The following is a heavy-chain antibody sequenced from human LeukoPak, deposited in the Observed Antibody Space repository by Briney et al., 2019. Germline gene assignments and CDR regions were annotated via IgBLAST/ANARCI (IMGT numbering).Heavy chain of an antibody. V-gene: IGHV6-1*01. D-gene: IGHD4-17*01. CDR2: TYYRSKWYN. J-gene: IGHJ5*02. Sequence: QTLSLTCAISGDSVSSNSPAWNWIRQSPSRGLEWLGRTYYRSKWYNDYAVSVKSRITINPDTSNNQLSLQLNSVTPEDTAVYYCARELGAFDAWGQGTLVTVSS. CDR1: GDSVSSNSPA. CDR3: ARELGAFDA.